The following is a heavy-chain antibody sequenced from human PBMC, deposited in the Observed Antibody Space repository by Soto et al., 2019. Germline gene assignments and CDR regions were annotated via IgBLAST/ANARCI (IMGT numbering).Heavy chain of an antibody. CDR3: ARCRLAYAEVNWFDP. V-gene: IGHV4-34*10. D-gene: IGHD4-17*01. J-gene: IGHJ5*02. CDR1: RGSCSGYS. Sequence: SETLSLTCAVSRGSCSGYSWNWIRQPPGKGLEWIGEINLSGSTNYNPSLKSRVTISVDTSKNQFSLTLSSVTAADTAVYYCARCRLAYAEVNWFDPRGQGTLVTVSS. CDR2: INLSGST.